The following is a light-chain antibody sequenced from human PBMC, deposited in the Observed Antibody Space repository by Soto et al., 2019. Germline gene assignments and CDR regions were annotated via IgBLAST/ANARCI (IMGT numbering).Light chain of an antibody. CDR2: GAS. CDR1: QSVSSN. J-gene: IGKJ1*01. V-gene: IGKV3-15*01. CDR3: QQYNNWPRT. Sequence: EGVMTQSPDTLSVSPGERATLSCRASQSVSSNLAWYQQKPGQAPRLLIYGASTRATGIPARFSGSGSGTEFTLTISSLQSEDFAVYYCQQYNNWPRTFGQGTKVDIK.